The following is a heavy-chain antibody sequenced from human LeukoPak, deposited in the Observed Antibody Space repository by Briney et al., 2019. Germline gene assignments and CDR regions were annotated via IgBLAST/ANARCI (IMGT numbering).Heavy chain of an antibody. J-gene: IGHJ6*03. D-gene: IGHD4-11*01. V-gene: IGHV3-48*03. CDR3: ARGVPKTSYYYYYMGV. CDR1: GFTFSSYE. CDR2: ISGSGFTI. Sequence: PGGSLRLSCAASGFTFSSYEMNWVRQAPGKWLEGVSYISGSGFTIHYADSVKGRFTISRDNAKNSLYLQMNSLRAEDTAVYYCARGVPKTSYYYYYMGVWGKGTTVTVSS.